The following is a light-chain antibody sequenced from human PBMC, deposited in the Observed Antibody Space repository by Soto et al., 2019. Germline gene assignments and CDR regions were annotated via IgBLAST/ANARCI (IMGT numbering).Light chain of an antibody. CDR2: SND. Sequence: QPVLTQAPSASGTPGQRVTISCSGSSSNIGSNTVSWYQQVPGTAPKLLIYSNDQRPSGVPDRFSGPKSGTSASLAIGGLQSEDEADYYCAAWDDSLNGWVFGGGTKVTVL. V-gene: IGLV1-44*01. CDR1: SSNIGSNT. J-gene: IGLJ3*02. CDR3: AAWDDSLNGWV.